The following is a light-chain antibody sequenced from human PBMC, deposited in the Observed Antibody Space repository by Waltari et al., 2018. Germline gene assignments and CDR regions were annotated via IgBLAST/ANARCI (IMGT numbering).Light chain of an antibody. V-gene: IGKV1-33*01. Sequence: DIKMTQSPSSLSASVGDRVTITCQASQDISNYLKWYQQRPGKAPKLLIYDASNLETGVPSRFSGGGSGTDFTFTISSLQPEDIATYYCQQYDNLPYTFGQGTKLEIK. CDR2: DAS. CDR1: QDISNY. J-gene: IGKJ2*01. CDR3: QQYDNLPYT.